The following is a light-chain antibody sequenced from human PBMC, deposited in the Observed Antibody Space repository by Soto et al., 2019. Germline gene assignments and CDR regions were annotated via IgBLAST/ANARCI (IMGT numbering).Light chain of an antibody. V-gene: IGLV2-14*03. J-gene: IGLJ2*01. CDR2: DVN. CDR1: SSDVGVYDF. Sequence: QSVLTQPASVSGSPGQSITISCAGTSSDVGVYDFVSWYQQHPGKAPKLLIYDVNNRPAGISNRFSGSKSGNTASLTISGPQAEEEADYNCSSYTTRTTRVFGGGTKLTAL. CDR3: SSYTTRTTRV.